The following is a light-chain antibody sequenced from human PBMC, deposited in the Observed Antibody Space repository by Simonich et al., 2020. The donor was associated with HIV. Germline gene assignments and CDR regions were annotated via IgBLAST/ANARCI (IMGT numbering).Light chain of an antibody. V-gene: IGLV8-61*01. J-gene: IGLJ3*02. CDR1: SGSVSTSYY. CDR3: VLYMGSGISV. Sequence: QTVVTQETSSSVSPGGTVKLTCALSSGSVSTSYYPTWYHQTPGQPPRTLHYTTNTRASGVPDRFSGSHPGNKAVLTITGAPADDEGDFYCVLYMGSGISVFGGGTKLTVL. CDR2: TTN.